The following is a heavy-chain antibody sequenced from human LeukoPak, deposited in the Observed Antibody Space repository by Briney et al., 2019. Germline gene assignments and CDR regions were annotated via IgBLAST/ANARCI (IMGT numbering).Heavy chain of an antibody. D-gene: IGHD6-6*01. CDR3: ARDHPEYSSSCPDY. J-gene: IGHJ4*02. CDR1: GYTFTGYY. CDR2: INPNSGGT. Sequence: GASVKVSCKASGYTFTGYYMHWVRQAPGQGLEWTGWINPNSGGTNYAQKFQGRVTMTRDTSISTAYMELSRLRSDDTAVYYCARDHPEYSSSCPDYWGQGTLVTVSS. V-gene: IGHV1-2*02.